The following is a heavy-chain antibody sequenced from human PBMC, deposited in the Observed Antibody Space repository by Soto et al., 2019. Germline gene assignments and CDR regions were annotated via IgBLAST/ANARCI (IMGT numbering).Heavy chain of an antibody. CDR2: IIPIFGTA. CDR3: ARDLAVVRGVISPNWFDP. Sequence: SVKVSCKASGGPFSSYAISWVRQAPGQGLEWMGGIIPIFGTANYAQKFQGRVTITADESTSTAYMELSSLRSEDTAVYYCARDLAVVRGVISPNWFDPWGQGTLVTVSS. D-gene: IGHD3-10*01. V-gene: IGHV1-69*13. CDR1: GGPFSSYA. J-gene: IGHJ5*02.